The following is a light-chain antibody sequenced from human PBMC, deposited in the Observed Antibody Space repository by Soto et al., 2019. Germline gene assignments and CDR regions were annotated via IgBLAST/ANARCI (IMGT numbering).Light chain of an antibody. V-gene: IGKV3-15*01. Sequence: EIVMTQSPATLSVSPGERATLSCRASQSVSSNLAWYQQKPGQAPRLLIYGASTRATGIPARFSGSGSGTEFTLTISSLQSEDFAVYYCQQTYNSPLTFGQGTKVDNK. CDR3: QQTYNSPLT. CDR1: QSVSSN. CDR2: GAS. J-gene: IGKJ1*01.